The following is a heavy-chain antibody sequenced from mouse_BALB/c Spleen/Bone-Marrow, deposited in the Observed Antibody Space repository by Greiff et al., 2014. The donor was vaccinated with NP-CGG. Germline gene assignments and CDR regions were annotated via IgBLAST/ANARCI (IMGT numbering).Heavy chain of an antibody. CDR1: GYTFTSYV. J-gene: IGHJ1*01. CDR2: INPYNDDT. Sequence: VQLKESGPELVKPGASVKMSCKASGYTFTSYVVHWVKQKPGQGLEWIGNINPYNDDTMYNEKFKGKATLTSDKSSSTAYMELSSLTSEDSAVCYCARSLYGYDWYFDVWGAGTTVTVSS. CDR3: ARSLYGYDWYFDV. D-gene: IGHD2-2*01. V-gene: IGHV1-14*01.